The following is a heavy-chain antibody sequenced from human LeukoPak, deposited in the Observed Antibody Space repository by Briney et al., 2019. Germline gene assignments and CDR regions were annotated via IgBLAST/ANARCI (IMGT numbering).Heavy chain of an antibody. D-gene: IGHD3-16*01. V-gene: IGHV1-69*13. CDR2: IIPIFGTA. CDR1: GGTFSSYA. CDR3: ARSELREDEDYYYYMDV. Sequence: SVKVSCKASGGTFSSYAISWVRQAPGQGLEWMGGIIPIFGTANYAQKFQGRVTITADESTSTAYMELSSLRSEDTAVYYCARSELREDEDYYYYMDVWGKGTTVTVSS. J-gene: IGHJ6*03.